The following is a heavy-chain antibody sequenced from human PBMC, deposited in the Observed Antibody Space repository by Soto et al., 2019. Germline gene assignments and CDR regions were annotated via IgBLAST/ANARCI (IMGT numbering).Heavy chain of an antibody. CDR2: ISGSGVST. D-gene: IGHD3-22*01. CDR3: GKELGGTMIGVDTNGFGP. V-gene: IGHV3-23*01. CDR1: GFTFSSYS. Sequence: GGSLRLSGAACGFTFSSYSISWVRQAPWKGLEWVSAISGSGVSTYYADSVKGRFTISRDNSKNTLYLQMNSLRAEDTAVYYCGKELGGTMIGVDTNGFGPWGHGTLV. J-gene: IGHJ5*02.